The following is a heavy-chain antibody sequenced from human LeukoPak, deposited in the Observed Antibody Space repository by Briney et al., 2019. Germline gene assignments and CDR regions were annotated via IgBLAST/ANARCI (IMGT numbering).Heavy chain of an antibody. CDR1: GYTFTSYG. Sequence: GASVKVSCKASGYTFTSYGISWVRQAPGQGLEWMGWISAYNGNTNYAQKLQGRVAMTTDTSTSTAYMELRSLRSDDTAVYYCARDMGSGSNYYYNGMDVWGQGTTVTVSS. V-gene: IGHV1-18*01. D-gene: IGHD3-3*01. CDR3: ARDMGSGSNYYYNGMDV. CDR2: ISAYNGNT. J-gene: IGHJ6*02.